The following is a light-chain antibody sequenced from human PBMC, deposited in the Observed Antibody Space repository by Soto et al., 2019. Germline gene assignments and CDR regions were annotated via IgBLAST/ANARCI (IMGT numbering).Light chain of an antibody. Sequence: DIRMTQSPTSLSASVGDRVTITCRASQDIRNFVAWYQQKPGKAPKLLIYAASTLQSGVLSRFSGSGSGTDFIITINSLQPEDVATYSCQKYSSVPVFGPGTKVEIK. J-gene: IGKJ3*01. CDR1: QDIRNF. V-gene: IGKV1-27*01. CDR2: AAS. CDR3: QKYSSVPV.